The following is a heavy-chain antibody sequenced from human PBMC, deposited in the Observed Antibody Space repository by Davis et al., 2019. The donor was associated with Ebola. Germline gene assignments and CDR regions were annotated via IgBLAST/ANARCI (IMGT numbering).Heavy chain of an antibody. Sequence: MPGGSLRLSCTVSGYSISSGYYWSWIRQPPGKGLEWIGYIYYSGSTNYNPSLRSRVAISVDKPKNQFSLELASVTTADTAVYFCARGDSRPYSYGFDSWGQGTLVTVSS. D-gene: IGHD5-18*01. J-gene: IGHJ4*02. CDR1: GYSISSGYY. V-gene: IGHV4-61*01. CDR2: IYYSGST. CDR3: ARGDSRPYSYGFDS.